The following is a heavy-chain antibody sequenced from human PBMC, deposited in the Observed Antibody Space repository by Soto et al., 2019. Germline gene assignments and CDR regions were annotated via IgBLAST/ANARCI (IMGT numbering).Heavy chain of an antibody. CDR3: AKAANKAPYFDF. V-gene: IGHV3-23*01. J-gene: IGHJ4*02. D-gene: IGHD6-25*01. CDR1: GFTFSNYF. Sequence: EVQVLDSGGGSVQPGGSLRLSCVASGFTFSNYFMNWARQAPGKGLEWVSSISGSGTTTYYADAVKGRFSISRDNSKNMLVLQLDSLRAEDTALYFCAKAANKAPYFDFWGQGTLVSVSS. CDR2: ISGSGTTT.